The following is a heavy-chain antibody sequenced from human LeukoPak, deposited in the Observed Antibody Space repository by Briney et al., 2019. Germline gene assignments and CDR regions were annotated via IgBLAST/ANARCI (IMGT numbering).Heavy chain of an antibody. CDR1: GFTFSSYG. D-gene: IGHD4-17*01. CDR2: IRYDGSNK. Sequence: KPGGSLRLSCAASGFTFSSYGMHWVRRAPGKGLEWVAFIRYDGSNKYYADSVKGRSTISRDNSKNTLYLQMNSLRAEDTAVYYCASYGDYDNYYYYYMDVWGKGTTVTISS. V-gene: IGHV3-30*02. CDR3: ASYGDYDNYYYYYMDV. J-gene: IGHJ6*03.